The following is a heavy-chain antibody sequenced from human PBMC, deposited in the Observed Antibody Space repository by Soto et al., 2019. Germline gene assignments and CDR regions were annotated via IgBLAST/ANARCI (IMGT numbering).Heavy chain of an antibody. CDR2: IRSKANSYAT. CDR3: TRPYYDILTGYRDYYYMDV. D-gene: IGHD3-9*01. V-gene: IGHV3-73*01. Sequence: EVQLVESGGGLVQPGGSLKLSCAASGFTFSGSAMHWVRQASGKGLEWVGRIRSKANSYATAYAASVKGRFTISRDDSKHTAYLQMNSLKTEDTVVYYCTRPYYDILTGYRDYYYMDVWGKGTTVTVSS. J-gene: IGHJ6*03. CDR1: GFTFSGSA.